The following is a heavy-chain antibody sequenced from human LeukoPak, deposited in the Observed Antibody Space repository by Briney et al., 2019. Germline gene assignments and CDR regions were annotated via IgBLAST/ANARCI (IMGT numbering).Heavy chain of an antibody. CDR2: ISSSSSYI. J-gene: IGHJ4*02. Sequence: GGTLRLSCAASGFTFRRYGMSWVRQAPGKGLEWVSSISSSSSYIYYADSVRGRFTISRDNAKNSLFLQMNSLRGEDTAVYYCARCTTGKTFGSLREIKKSREIDYWGQGTLVTVSS. CDR1: GFTFRRYG. D-gene: IGHD1-1*01. CDR3: ARCTTGKTFGSLREIKKSREIDY. V-gene: IGHV3-21*01.